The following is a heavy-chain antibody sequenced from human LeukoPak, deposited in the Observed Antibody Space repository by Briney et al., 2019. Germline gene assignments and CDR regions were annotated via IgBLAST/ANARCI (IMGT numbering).Heavy chain of an antibody. J-gene: IGHJ4*02. D-gene: IGHD2-2*02. CDR2: IYPDDSDT. Sequence: GESLKISCKGSGYRFTSYWIGWVRQMPGKGLEWMGLIYPDDSDTRYSPPFQGQVTISADKSISTAYLQWSSLKASDTAMYYCAIGGDSTTSCYRCFDYWGQGTLVTVSS. CDR1: GYRFTSYW. CDR3: AIGGDSTTSCYRCFDY. V-gene: IGHV5-51*01.